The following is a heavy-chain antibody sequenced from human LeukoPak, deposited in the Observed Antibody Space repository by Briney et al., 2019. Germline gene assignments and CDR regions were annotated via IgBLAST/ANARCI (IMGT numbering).Heavy chain of an antibody. Sequence: SETLSLTCTVSGGSISSGGYYWSWIRQHPGKGLEWIGYIYYSGSTYYNPSLKSRVTISVDTSKNQFTLKLSSVTAADTAVYYCARGLTTYYFDYWGQGTLVTVSS. CDR1: GGSISSGGYY. J-gene: IGHJ4*02. CDR3: ARGLTTYYFDY. D-gene: IGHD4-4*01. V-gene: IGHV4-31*03. CDR2: IYYSGST.